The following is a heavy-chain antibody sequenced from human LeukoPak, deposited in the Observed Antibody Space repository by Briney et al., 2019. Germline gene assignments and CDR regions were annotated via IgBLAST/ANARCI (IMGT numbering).Heavy chain of an antibody. CDR1: GGSFSGYY. D-gene: IGHD3-9*01. J-gene: IGHJ4*02. V-gene: IGHV4-34*01. CDR2: INHSGST. CDR3: ARGRSVLRYFDWLPRAYYFDH. Sequence: SETLSLTCAVYGGSFSGYYWSWIRQPPGKGLEWIGEINHSGSTNYNPSLKSRVTISVDTSKNQFSLKLSSVTAADTAVYYCARGRSVLRYFDWLPRAYYFDHWGQGTLVTVSS.